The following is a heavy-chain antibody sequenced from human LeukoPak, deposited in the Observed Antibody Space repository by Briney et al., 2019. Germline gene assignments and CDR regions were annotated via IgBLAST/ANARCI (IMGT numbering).Heavy chain of an antibody. J-gene: IGHJ4*02. CDR2: IYYIGST. CDR1: GGSIRTYY. D-gene: IGHD6-13*01. Sequence: PSETLSLTCTVSGGSIRTYYWSWIRQSPGKGLEWIGSIYYIGSTKYNPSLKSRVTISADTSKNQFSLKLSSVTAADTAVYYCARAHSLDYWGRGTLVTVSS. CDR3: ARAHSLDY. V-gene: IGHV4-59*12.